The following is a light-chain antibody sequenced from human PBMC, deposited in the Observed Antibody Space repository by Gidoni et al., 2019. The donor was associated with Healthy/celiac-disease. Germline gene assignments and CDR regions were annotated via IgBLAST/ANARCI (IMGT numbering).Light chain of an antibody. CDR3: QAWDSSTASYV. V-gene: IGLV3-1*01. J-gene: IGLJ1*01. Sequence: SSELTQPPSVSVSPGQTASITCSGDNLGDKYACWYQQKPGQSPVLVIYQDSKRPSGIPERFSGSNSGNTATLTISGTQAMDEADYYCQAWDSSTASYVFGTGTKVTVL. CDR1: NLGDKY. CDR2: QDS.